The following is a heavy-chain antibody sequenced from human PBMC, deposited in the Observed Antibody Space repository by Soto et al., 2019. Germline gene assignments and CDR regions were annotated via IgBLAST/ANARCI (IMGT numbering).Heavy chain of an antibody. CDR2: IAPTVGST. CDR3: ASEKGGFDI. V-gene: IGHV1-46*01. D-gene: IGHD2-15*01. J-gene: IGHJ3*02. CDR1: GNIFTSHY. Sequence: WASVKVSCKASGNIFTSHYMHWIRQAPGQGLEWMGFIAPTVGSTTYAQKFQGRFTMTRDTPSTSVYMELSSLVSEDTAMYYCASEKGGFDIWGQGTVVTVSS.